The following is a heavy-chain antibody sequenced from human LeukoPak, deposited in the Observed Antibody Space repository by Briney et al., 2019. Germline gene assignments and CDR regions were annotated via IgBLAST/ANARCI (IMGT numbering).Heavy chain of an antibody. D-gene: IGHD6-19*01. J-gene: IGHJ3*02. CDR3: ARVGGDWYGGAFDI. V-gene: IGHV3-7*01. Sequence: GGSLRLSCAASGFTFSNYWMTWVRQAQGKGLEWVANIKQDGIEKYYVDSVKGRFTISRNNAKNSLYLQLNILRAEDTAVYYCARVGGDWYGGAFDIWGQGTMVTVSS. CDR1: GFTFSNYW. CDR2: IKQDGIEK.